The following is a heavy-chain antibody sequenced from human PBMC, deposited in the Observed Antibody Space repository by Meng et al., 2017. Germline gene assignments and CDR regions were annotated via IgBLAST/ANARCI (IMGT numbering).Heavy chain of an antibody. J-gene: IGHJ3*02. Sequence: GGSLRLSCAASGFTFSSYSMNWVRQAPGKGLEWVPSISSSSSDIYYADSVKGRFTISRDNAKNSLYLQMNSLRAEDTAVYYCARVALAESSSGDWGAFDIWGQGTMVTVSS. CDR2: ISSSSSDI. CDR3: ARVALAESSSGDWGAFDI. V-gene: IGHV3-21*01. D-gene: IGHD6-13*01. CDR1: GFTFSSYS.